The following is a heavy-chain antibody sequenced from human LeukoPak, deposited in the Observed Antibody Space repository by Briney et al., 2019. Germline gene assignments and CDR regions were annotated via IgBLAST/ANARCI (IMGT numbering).Heavy chain of an antibody. CDR2: INHSGST. D-gene: IGHD5-24*01. J-gene: IGHJ4*02. Sequence: PSETLSLTCAVYGGSFSGYYWSWIRQPPGKGLEWTGEINHSGSTNYNPSLKSRVTISVDTSKNQFSLKLSSVTAADTAVYYCARVGDGYNVDYWGQGTLVTASS. V-gene: IGHV4-34*01. CDR1: GGSFSGYY. CDR3: ARVGDGYNVDY.